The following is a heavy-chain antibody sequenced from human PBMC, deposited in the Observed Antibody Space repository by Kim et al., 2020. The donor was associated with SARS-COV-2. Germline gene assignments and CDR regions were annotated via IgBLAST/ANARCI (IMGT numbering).Heavy chain of an antibody. CDR2: ITRKVNGYST. V-gene: IGHV3-73*01. CDR1: GFTFSASA. Sequence: GGSLRLSCGASGFTFSASAMHWVRRASGKGLEWVARITRKVNGYSTASRAAVIGRFTISSDDSRNTPYLQLNGLKTENTAGDSCARVPGTTLAFCYAF. D-gene: IGHD1-1*01. CDR3: ARVPGTTLAFCYAF. J-gene: IGHJ3*01.